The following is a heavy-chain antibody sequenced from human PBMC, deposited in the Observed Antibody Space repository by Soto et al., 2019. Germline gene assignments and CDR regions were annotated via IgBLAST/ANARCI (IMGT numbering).Heavy chain of an antibody. CDR1: GGSVSSGSYY. Sequence: SETLSLTCTVSGGSVSSGSYYWSWIRQPPGKGLEWIGYMYNSGSTDYNPSLKSRVIISVDTSKNQFSLKLSSVTAADTAVYYCARVSSGWYYFDYWGQGTLVTVSS. V-gene: IGHV4-61*01. CDR3: ARVSSGWYYFDY. D-gene: IGHD6-19*01. J-gene: IGHJ4*02. CDR2: MYNSGST.